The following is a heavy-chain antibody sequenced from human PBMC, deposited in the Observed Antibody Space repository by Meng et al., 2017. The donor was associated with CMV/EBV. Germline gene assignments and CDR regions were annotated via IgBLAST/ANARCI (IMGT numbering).Heavy chain of an antibody. CDR1: GGSISSSSCY. CDR2: IYYSGST. J-gene: IGHJ5*02. Sequence: SETLSLTCTVSGGSISSSSCYWGWIRQPPGQGLEWIGSIYYSGSTYYNPSLKSRVTISVDTSKNQFYLKLSSVTAADTAVYYCAISYCSSTSCYADWFDPWGQGTLVTVSS. V-gene: IGHV4-39*07. CDR3: AISYCSSTSCYADWFDP. D-gene: IGHD2-2*01.